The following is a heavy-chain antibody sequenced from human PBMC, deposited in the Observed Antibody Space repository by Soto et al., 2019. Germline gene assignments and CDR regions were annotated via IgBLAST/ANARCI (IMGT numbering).Heavy chain of an antibody. Sequence: EVQLLESGGALVQPGGSLRLSCAASGYTFSSYAMTWVRQAPGKGLEWVSAISNSGGNTFHADSVKGRFTISRDNSKNTLYLQMNSLRAEDTAVYYCAKDQRGVSAAARMDAWGQGTTVTVSS. V-gene: IGHV3-23*01. J-gene: IGHJ6*02. CDR2: ISNSGGNT. CDR3: AKDQRGVSAAARMDA. D-gene: IGHD6-13*01. CDR1: GYTFSSYA.